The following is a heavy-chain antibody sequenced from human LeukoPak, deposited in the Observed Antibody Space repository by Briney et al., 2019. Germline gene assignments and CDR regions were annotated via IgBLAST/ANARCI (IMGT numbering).Heavy chain of an antibody. CDR2: INPNSGDT. D-gene: IGHD2-21*02. J-gene: IGHJ5*02. V-gene: IGHV1-2*02. CDR1: AYTFTDVY. Sequence: ASMKVSCKTSAYTFTDVYIHWVRQAPGQGLEWMAWINPNSGDTSYAQKFQGRVSLTRDTSINTAFMELSRLRSDDTAVYYCARIRRDVSWGQGTLVTVSS. CDR3: ARIRRDVS.